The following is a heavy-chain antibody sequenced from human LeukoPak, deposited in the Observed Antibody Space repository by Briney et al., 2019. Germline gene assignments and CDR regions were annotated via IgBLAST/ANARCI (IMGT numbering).Heavy chain of an antibody. CDR2: IRYDGSNK. V-gene: IGHV3-30*02. Sequence: GGSLRLSCAASGFTFSSYGMHWVRQAPGKGLEWVAFIRYDGSNKYYADSVKGRFTISRDNSKNTLYLQMNSLRAEDTAVYYCAKDPSGRLHYYFDYWGQGTLVTVSS. CDR1: GFTFSSYG. J-gene: IGHJ4*02. CDR3: AKDPSGRLHYYFDY. D-gene: IGHD1-26*01.